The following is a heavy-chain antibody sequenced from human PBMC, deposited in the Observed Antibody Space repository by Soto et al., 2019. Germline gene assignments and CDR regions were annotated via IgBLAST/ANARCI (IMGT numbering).Heavy chain of an antibody. CDR3: ARDPRSSAFDY. J-gene: IGHJ4*02. CDR2: ISYDGSNK. V-gene: IGHV3-30-3*01. CDR1: GFTFSSYA. Sequence: GGSLRLSCAASGFTFSSYAMHWVRQAPGKGLEWVAVISYDGSNKYYADSVKGRFTISRDNSKNTLYLQMNSLRAEDTAVYYCARDPRSSAFDYWGQGTLVTVS. D-gene: IGHD2-2*01.